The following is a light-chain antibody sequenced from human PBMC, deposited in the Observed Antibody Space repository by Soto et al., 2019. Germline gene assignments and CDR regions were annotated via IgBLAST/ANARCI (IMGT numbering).Light chain of an antibody. Sequence: QSALTQPRSVSGSPGQSVTISCTGTSSDVGGYNYVSWYQQHPGKAPKLMIYDVSKRPSGVPDRFSGSKSGKTASLTISGLQAEDEADYYCCSSAGTYTSVFGGGTKVTVL. J-gene: IGLJ3*02. V-gene: IGLV2-11*01. CDR3: CSSAGTYTSV. CDR2: DVS. CDR1: SSDVGGYNY.